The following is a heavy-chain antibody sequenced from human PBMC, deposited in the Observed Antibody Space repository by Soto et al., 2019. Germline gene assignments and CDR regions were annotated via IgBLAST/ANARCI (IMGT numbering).Heavy chain of an antibody. J-gene: IGHJ4*02. D-gene: IGHD3-10*01. CDR2: ISPMFGAA. CDR3: AREVQVHTPAFVY. CDR1: GGTFNTYA. Sequence: QVQLVQPGAEMKKPGSSVKVSCQSSGGTFNTYAMNWVRQAPGQGPEWMGAISPMFGAANYAPKFQGRVTITAAESTCTSYMQLRSLTSEDTALYFCAREVQVHTPAFVYWGQGTLVSVSS. V-gene: IGHV1-69*19.